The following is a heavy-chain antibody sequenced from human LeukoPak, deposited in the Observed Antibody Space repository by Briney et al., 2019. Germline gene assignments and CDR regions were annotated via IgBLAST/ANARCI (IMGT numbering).Heavy chain of an antibody. D-gene: IGHD2-2*01. CDR1: EFTFSLYA. CDR2: INDVSADI. J-gene: IGHJ4*02. V-gene: IGHV3-21*05. CDR3: ARDTYQPGRIDS. Sequence: GGSLRLSCAASEFTFSLYAMNWVRQAPGRGLEWVSYINDVSADIHYADSVKGRFTISRDNARNTLYLQMNSLRAEDTAVYYCARDTYQPGRIDSWGQGTLVIVSS.